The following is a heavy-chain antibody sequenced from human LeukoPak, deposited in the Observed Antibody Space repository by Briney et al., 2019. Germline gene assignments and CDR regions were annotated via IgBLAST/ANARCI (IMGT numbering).Heavy chain of an antibody. CDR1: GYAFTSYY. J-gene: IGHJ4*02. D-gene: IGHD6-13*01. CDR3: ARDPYSNTWALDY. CDR2: INPSGGST. V-gene: IGHV1-46*01. Sequence: ASVKVSCKASGYAFTSYYMHWVRQAPGQGLEWMGIINPSGGSTTYAQKFQGRVTMTRDTSTSTVSMELSSLRSEDTAVYYCARDPYSNTWALDYWGQGTLVTVSS.